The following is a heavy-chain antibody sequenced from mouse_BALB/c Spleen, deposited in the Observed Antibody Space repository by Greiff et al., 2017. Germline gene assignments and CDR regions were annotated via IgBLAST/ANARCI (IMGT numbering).Heavy chain of an antibody. J-gene: IGHJ2*01. Sequence: EVKLVESGGGLVQPGGSRKLSCAASGFTFSSFGMHWVRQAPEKGLEWVAYISSGSSTIYYADTVKGRFTISRDNPKNTLFLQMTSLRSEDTAMYYCAREANWYYFDYWGQGTTLTVSS. CDR3: AREANWYYFDY. CDR2: ISSGSSTI. CDR1: GFTFSSFG. V-gene: IGHV5-17*02. D-gene: IGHD4-1*01.